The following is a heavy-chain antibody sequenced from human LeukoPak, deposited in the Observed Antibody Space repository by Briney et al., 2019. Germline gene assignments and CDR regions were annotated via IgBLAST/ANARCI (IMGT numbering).Heavy chain of an antibody. V-gene: IGHV3-21*01. CDR1: GFTFSSYS. CDR3: ARDVIGGSFGYFDY. J-gene: IGHJ4*02. CDR2: ISSSSSYI. D-gene: IGHD1-26*01. Sequence: GGSLRLSCAASGFTFSSYSMNWVRQAPGKGLEWVSSISSSSSYIYYADSVKGRFTISRDNAKNSLYLQMNSLRAEDTAVYYCARDVIGGSFGYFDYWGQGTLVTVSS.